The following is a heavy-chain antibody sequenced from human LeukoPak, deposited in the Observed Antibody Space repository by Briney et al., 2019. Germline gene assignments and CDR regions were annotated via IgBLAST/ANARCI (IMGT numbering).Heavy chain of an antibody. CDR3: ARSNTVTRYYFDY. D-gene: IGHD4-17*01. Sequence: SQTLSLTCTVSGGSISSGGDYWTWIRQHPGKGLEWLGYIYYSGSTYYNPSLKSRVTISVDTSKNQFSLKLSSVTAADTAVYYCARSNTVTRYYFDYWGQGTLVTVSS. CDR1: GGSISSGGDY. J-gene: IGHJ4*02. V-gene: IGHV4-31*03. CDR2: IYYSGST.